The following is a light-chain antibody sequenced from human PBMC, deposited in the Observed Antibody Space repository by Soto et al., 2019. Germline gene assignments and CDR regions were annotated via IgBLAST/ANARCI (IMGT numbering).Light chain of an antibody. CDR2: DVR. CDR1: NSGVDIYNS. CDR3: NSYTGGSTRVV. J-gene: IGLJ1*01. Sequence: QSALTQPASVSGSPGQSITISCTGTNSGVDIYNSVSWYQQYPGKAPKLMIYDVRNRPSGVSNRLSGSKSGYTASLTISGLPAEDGADYYCNSYTGGSTRVVFGTGTKLTVL. V-gene: IGLV2-14*01.